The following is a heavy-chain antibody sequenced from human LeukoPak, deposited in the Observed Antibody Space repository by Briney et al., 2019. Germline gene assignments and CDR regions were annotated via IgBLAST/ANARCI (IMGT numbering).Heavy chain of an antibody. Sequence: SETLSLTCTVSDGSITNNDWSWVRQTPGEGLEFIGYVHYSGTTNYNPSLRSRVTISIDTSRKHFFLKLKSVTAADTAVYYCARGKRLGGYYYDTWGQGTRVTVSS. J-gene: IGHJ5*02. CDR1: DGSITNND. CDR3: ARGKRLGGYYYDT. V-gene: IGHV4-59*01. CDR2: VHYSGTT. D-gene: IGHD3-22*01.